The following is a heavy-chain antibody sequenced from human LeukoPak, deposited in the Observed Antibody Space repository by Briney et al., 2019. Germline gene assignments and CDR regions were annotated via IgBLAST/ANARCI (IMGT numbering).Heavy chain of an antibody. J-gene: IGHJ3*02. Sequence: GGSLRLSCAASGFTFSGYWMSWVRQAPGKGLEWVANIKPDGGEKYYVDSVKGRFTISRDNVKDSLYLQMNSLRDEDTAVYYCARDRTNDYGQNVGAFDIWGQGTVVTVSS. V-gene: IGHV3-7*01. CDR2: IKPDGGEK. CDR3: ARDRTNDYGQNVGAFDI. D-gene: IGHD4-17*01. CDR1: GFTFSGYW.